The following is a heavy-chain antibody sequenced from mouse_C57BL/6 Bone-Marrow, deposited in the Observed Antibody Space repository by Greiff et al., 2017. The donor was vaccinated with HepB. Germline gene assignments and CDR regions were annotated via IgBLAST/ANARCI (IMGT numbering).Heavy chain of an antibody. CDR3: ARSGVYYGNYRYYAMDY. V-gene: IGHV1-26*01. CDR2: INPNNGGT. Sequence: EVQLQQSGPELVKPGASVKISCKASGYTFTDYYMHWVKQSHGKSLEWIGDINPNNGGTSYNQKFKGKATLTVDKSSSTAYMELRSLTSEDSAVYYCARSGVYYGNYRYYAMDYWGQGTSVTVSS. D-gene: IGHD2-1*01. J-gene: IGHJ4*01. CDR1: GYTFTDYY.